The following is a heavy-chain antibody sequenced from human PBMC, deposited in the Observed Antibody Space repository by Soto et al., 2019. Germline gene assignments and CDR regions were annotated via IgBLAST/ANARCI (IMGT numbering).Heavy chain of an antibody. CDR1: GGSISSYY. V-gene: IGHV4-4*07. D-gene: IGHD5-12*01. Sequence: PSETLSLTWIVSGGSISSYYCCWLRHPAEKGLEWIERIYTSGSTNYNPSRKSRVTMSVDTSKNQFSLKLSSVTAADTAVYYCSSSGSRSYYGMDVWGQGTTVTVSS. CDR2: IYTSGST. J-gene: IGHJ6*02. CDR3: SSSGSRSYYGMDV.